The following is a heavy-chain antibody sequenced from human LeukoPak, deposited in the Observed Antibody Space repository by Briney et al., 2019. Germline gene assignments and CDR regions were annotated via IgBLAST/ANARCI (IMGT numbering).Heavy chain of an antibody. D-gene: IGHD3-22*01. CDR3: AGAYYDTSGYYSALYYGVDV. J-gene: IGHJ6*02. CDR1: GSTFNTYG. Sequence: ASVKVSCKASGSTFNTYGFSWVRQAPGQQLQWMGWISAYNGNTNYAQNLQGRLSMTTHTSTNTASMELRSLRSDDTAVYYCAGAYYDTSGYYSALYYGVDVWGQGTTVTV. V-gene: IGHV1-18*01. CDR2: ISAYNGNT.